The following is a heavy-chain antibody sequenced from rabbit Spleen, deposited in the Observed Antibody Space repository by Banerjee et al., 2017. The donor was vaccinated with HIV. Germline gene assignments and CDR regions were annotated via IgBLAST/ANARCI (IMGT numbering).Heavy chain of an antibody. CDR3: ARDAGTSFSTYGMDL. J-gene: IGHJ6*01. V-gene: IGHV1S40*01. D-gene: IGHD8-1*01. CDR2: IAGVSSAFT. CDR1: GFSFSSSDY. Sequence: QSLEESGGDLVKPGASLTLTCTASGFSFSSSDYMCWVRQAPGKGLEWISCIAGVSSAFTYSATWAKGRFTCSKTSSTTVTLQMTSLTAADTATYFCARDAGTSFSTYGMDLWGPGTLVTVS.